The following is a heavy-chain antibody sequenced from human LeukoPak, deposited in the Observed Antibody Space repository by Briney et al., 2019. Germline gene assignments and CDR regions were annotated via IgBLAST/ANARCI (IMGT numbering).Heavy chain of an antibody. CDR2: IYYSGST. CDR1: GGSISSSSYY. Sequence: SETLSLTCTVSGGSISSSSYYWGWIRQPPGKGLEWIGSIYYSGSTYYNPSLKSRVTISVDTSKNQFSLKLSSVTAADTAVYYCARGERYCSGGSCYSARRLRAFDIWGQGTMVTVSS. J-gene: IGHJ3*02. D-gene: IGHD2-15*01. V-gene: IGHV4-39*07. CDR3: ARGERYCSGGSCYSARRLRAFDI.